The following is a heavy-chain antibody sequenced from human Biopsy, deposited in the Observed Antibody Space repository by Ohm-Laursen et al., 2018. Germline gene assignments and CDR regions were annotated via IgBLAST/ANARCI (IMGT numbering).Heavy chain of an antibody. D-gene: IGHD6-6*01. V-gene: IGHV1-8*01. CDR3: ARGSPRRVSIFEASIYWFDT. CDR2: MIPNSGKT. CDR1: GYSFTTYD. Sequence: SVKVSCKASGYSFTTYDVNWVRQARGQGLEWMGWMIPNSGKTGYAQRFQGRVTLTMNTSIGTAYMELSGLRSEDTAVYYCARGSPRRVSIFEASIYWFDTWGQGTLVPSPQ. J-gene: IGHJ5*02.